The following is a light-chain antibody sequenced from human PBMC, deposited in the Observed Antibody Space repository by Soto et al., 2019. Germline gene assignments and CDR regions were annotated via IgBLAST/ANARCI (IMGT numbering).Light chain of an antibody. Sequence: EIVLTQSPATLSLSPGERATLSCRASQSVSSYLAWYQQKPGQAPRLLIYDASNRATGIPDRFSGSGSGTDFTLTISSLEPEDFAVYYCQKRSNWLTWTFGQGTKVDIK. CDR3: QKRSNWLTWT. V-gene: IGKV3-11*01. CDR1: QSVSSY. J-gene: IGKJ1*01. CDR2: DAS.